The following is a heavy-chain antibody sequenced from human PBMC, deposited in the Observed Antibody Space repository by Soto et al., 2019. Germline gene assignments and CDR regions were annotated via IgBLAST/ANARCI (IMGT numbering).Heavy chain of an antibody. CDR1: GFTFSSYG. D-gene: IGHD6-13*01. J-gene: IGHJ6*02. Sequence: GGSLRLSCAASGFTFSSYGMHWVRQAPGKGLEWVAVISYDGSNKYYADSVKGRFTISRDNSKNTLYLQMNSLRAEDTAVYYCAKDLGQQLVRDYYYYYGMDVWGQGTTVTVSS. V-gene: IGHV3-30*18. CDR3: AKDLGQQLVRDYYYYYGMDV. CDR2: ISYDGSNK.